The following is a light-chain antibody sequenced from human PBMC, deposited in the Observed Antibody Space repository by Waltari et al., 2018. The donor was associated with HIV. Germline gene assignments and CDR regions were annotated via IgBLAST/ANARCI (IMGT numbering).Light chain of an antibody. Sequence: SALTQPASVSGSPGQSLTISCRGTGRTGGTSNYSPWYQQHPVTAPKLLIYEVFNRPSGISNRFSGSKSGNTSSLTVSGLRTEDEADYYCTSYTTSTTLIFGGGTTVTVL. CDR3: TSYTTSTTLI. CDR1: GRTGGTSNY. CDR2: EVF. J-gene: IGLJ2*01. V-gene: IGLV2-14*01.